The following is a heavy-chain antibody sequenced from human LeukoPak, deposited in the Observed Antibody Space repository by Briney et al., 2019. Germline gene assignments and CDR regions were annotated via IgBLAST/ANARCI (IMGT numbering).Heavy chain of an antibody. CDR2: INHSGSA. J-gene: IGHJ4*02. D-gene: IGHD6-13*01. CDR1: GGSFSDYY. V-gene: IGHV4-34*01. Sequence: SETLSLTCAVYGGSFSDYYWTWIRQPPEKGPEWVGEINHSGSANYNPALEGRVTLSVDTSKSQFSLELSPVTAADTAVYYCARVIATAGYFDYWGPGTLVTVSS. CDR3: ARVIATAGYFDY.